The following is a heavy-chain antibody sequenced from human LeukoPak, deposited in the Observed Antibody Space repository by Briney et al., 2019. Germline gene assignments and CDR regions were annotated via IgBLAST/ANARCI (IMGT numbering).Heavy chain of an antibody. J-gene: IGHJ4*02. Sequence: SSETLSLTCAVYGGSFSGYYWSWIRQPPGKGLEWIGYIYYSGSTNYNPSLKSRVTISVDTSKNQFSLKLSSVTAADTAVYYCARTASVRGVIKELDYWGQGTLVTVSS. CDR2: IYYSGST. V-gene: IGHV4-59*01. CDR3: ARTASVRGVIKELDY. CDR1: GGSFSGYY. D-gene: IGHD3-10*02.